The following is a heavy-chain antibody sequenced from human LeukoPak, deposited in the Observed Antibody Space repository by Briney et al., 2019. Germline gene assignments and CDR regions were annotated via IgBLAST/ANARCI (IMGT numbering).Heavy chain of an antibody. D-gene: IGHD6-19*01. J-gene: IGHJ4*02. CDR3: ARCESSGWFYPFDY. CDR2: IYSGGST. V-gene: IGHV3-53*01. CDR1: GFTVSSNY. Sequence: GGSLRLSCAASGFTVSSNYMSWVRQAPGKGLEWVSVIYSGGSTYYADSVKGRFTISRDNSKNTPYLQMNSLRAEDTAVYYCARCESSGWFYPFDYWGQGTLVTVSS.